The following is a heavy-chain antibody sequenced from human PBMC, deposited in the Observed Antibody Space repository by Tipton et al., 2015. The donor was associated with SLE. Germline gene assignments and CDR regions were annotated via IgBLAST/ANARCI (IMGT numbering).Heavy chain of an antibody. CDR3: ARRDVEVAPLGFDY. CDR2: FYYSGST. Sequence: TLSLTCTVSGASVTRHYWSWIRQPPGKGLEWIGYFYYSGSTSYDPSLKSRVTISVDTSKNQFSLNLRSVTVADTAVYYCARRDVEVAPLGFDYWGQGTLVTVSS. J-gene: IGHJ4*02. V-gene: IGHV4-59*02. D-gene: IGHD5-24*01. CDR1: GASVTRHY.